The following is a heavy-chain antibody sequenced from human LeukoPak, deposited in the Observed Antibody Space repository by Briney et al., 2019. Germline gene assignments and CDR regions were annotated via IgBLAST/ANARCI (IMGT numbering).Heavy chain of an antibody. V-gene: IGHV5-51*01. Sequence: GESLKISCKGSGYSFTSYWIGWVRQMPGKGLEWMGIIYPGDSDTRYSPSFQGQVTISADKSISTAYLQRSSLKASDTAMYYCARQGDYCSGGSCVDYWGQGTLVTVSS. J-gene: IGHJ4*02. CDR1: GYSFTSYW. CDR3: ARQGDYCSGGSCVDY. CDR2: IYPGDSDT. D-gene: IGHD2-15*01.